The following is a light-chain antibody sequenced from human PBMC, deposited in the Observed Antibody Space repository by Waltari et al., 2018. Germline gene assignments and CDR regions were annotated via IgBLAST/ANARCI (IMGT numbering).Light chain of an antibody. CDR1: ALPKKD. CDR2: EDT. V-gene: IGLV3-10*01. J-gene: IGLJ2*01. Sequence: SYELTQPPSVSVSPGQTARITCSGDALPKKDVYWYQQKAGQAPVLVIYEDTDRPPGIPERFSGSSSGTMATLTISGAQVEDEADYYCYSGDDSGNQEVFGGGTKLTVL. CDR3: YSGDDSGNQEV.